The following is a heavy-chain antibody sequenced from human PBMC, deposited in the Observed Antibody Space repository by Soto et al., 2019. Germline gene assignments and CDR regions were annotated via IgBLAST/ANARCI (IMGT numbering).Heavy chain of an antibody. D-gene: IGHD6-13*01. CDR2: INAGNGNT. V-gene: IGHV1-3*01. CDR1: GYTFTSYA. CDR3: AGGGSSSWYRRDAFDI. Sequence: QVQLVQSGAEVKKPGASVKVSCKASGYTFTSYAMHWVRQAPGQRLEWMGWINAGNGNTKYSQKFQGRVTITRDTSASTAYMELSSLRSEDTAVYYCAGGGSSSWYRRDAFDIWGQGTMVTVSS. J-gene: IGHJ3*02.